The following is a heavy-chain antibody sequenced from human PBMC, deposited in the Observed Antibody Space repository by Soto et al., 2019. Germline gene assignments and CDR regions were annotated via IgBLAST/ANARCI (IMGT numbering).Heavy chain of an antibody. CDR2: IYSGGST. V-gene: IGHV3-53*01. Sequence: WGSLRLSCAASGFTVSSNYMSWVRQAPGKGLEWVSVIYSGGSTYYADSVKGRFTISRDNSKNTLYLQMNSLRAEDTAVYYCARDPVPIAAQTPDYWGQGTLVTVSS. CDR1: GFTVSSNY. J-gene: IGHJ4*02. D-gene: IGHD6-13*01. CDR3: ARDPVPIAAQTPDY.